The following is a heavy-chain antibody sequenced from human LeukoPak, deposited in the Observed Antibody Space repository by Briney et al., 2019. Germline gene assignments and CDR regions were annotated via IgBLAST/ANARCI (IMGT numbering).Heavy chain of an antibody. CDR2: IYYSGST. V-gene: IGHV4-39*01. CDR3: TRKRDVVVPAASIWFDP. D-gene: IGHD2-2*01. J-gene: IGHJ5*02. Sequence: PSETLSLTCTVSGGSISSSSYYWGWIRQPPGKGLEWIGSIYYSGSTYYNPSLKSRVTISVDTSKNQFSLKLSSVTAADTAVYYCTRKRDVVVPAASIWFDPWAREPWSPSPQ. CDR1: GGSISSSSYY.